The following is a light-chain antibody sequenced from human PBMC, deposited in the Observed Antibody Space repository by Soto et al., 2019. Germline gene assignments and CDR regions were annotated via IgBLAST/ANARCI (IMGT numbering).Light chain of an antibody. V-gene: IGKV1-5*01. J-gene: IGKJ1*01. Sequence: IHMTHSPSTLSASVLDTVTVTFLASQSVSGWLAWYQQKPGEAPKLLIYDASALPRGVPSRFSGSGSGTKFTLTIASLQPDDFATYYCQQYETFSGTFGPGTKVDIK. CDR3: QQYETFSGT. CDR2: DAS. CDR1: QSVSGW.